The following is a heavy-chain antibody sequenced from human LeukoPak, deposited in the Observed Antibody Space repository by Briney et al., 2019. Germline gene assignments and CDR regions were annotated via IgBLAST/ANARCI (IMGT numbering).Heavy chain of an antibody. CDR1: GFTFSSYG. Sequence: RGSLRLSCAASGFTFSSYGMHWVRQAPGKGLEWVAVISYDGSNKYYADSVKGRFTISRDNSKNTPYLQMNSLRAEDTAVYYCAKGGTVRFLEWLLSNPFDYWGQGTLVTVSS. V-gene: IGHV3-30*18. J-gene: IGHJ4*02. CDR2: ISYDGSNK. D-gene: IGHD3-3*01. CDR3: AKGGTVRFLEWLLSNPFDY.